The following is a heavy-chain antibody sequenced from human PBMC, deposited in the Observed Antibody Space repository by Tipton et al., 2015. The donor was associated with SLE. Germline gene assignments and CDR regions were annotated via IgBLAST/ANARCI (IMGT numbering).Heavy chain of an antibody. Sequence: TLSLTCAVYGGSFSGYYWGWIRQPPGKGLEWIGENNHSGSTNYNPSLKSRFTISVDTSKNQFSLKLSSVTAADTAVYYCARDVKQLWYFDLWGRGTLVTVSS. CDR1: GGSFSGYY. J-gene: IGHJ2*01. V-gene: IGHV4-34*01. CDR2: NNHSGST. CDR3: ARDVKQLWYFDL. D-gene: IGHD5-18*01.